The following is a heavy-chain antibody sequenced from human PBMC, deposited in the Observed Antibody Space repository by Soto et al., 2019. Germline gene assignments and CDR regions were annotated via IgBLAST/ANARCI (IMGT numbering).Heavy chain of an antibody. D-gene: IGHD3-22*01. CDR1: GYTFTSYY. Sequence: SVKVSCKAPGYTFTSYYMHWVRQAPGQGPEWMGIINPSGGSTSYAQKFQGRVTMTRDTSTSTVYMDLSSLRSEDTAVYYCARDNYEGDYYGMDVWGQGTTVTVYS. J-gene: IGHJ6*02. V-gene: IGHV1-46*01. CDR2: INPSGGST. CDR3: ARDNYEGDYYGMDV.